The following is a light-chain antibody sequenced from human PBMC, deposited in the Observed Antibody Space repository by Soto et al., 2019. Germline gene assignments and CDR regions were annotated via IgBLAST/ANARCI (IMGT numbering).Light chain of an antibody. CDR3: HQYNSYPRT. J-gene: IGKJ1*01. V-gene: IGKV1-5*03. CDR1: QSISTW. Sequence: DIQMTQSPSTLSASIGDRVTITCRASQSISTWLAWYQQKPGKAPKLLIYKASTLQSGVPSRFSGSGSGTAFPLTISSLQPDDFATYYCHQYNSYPRTFGQGTKVEVK. CDR2: KAS.